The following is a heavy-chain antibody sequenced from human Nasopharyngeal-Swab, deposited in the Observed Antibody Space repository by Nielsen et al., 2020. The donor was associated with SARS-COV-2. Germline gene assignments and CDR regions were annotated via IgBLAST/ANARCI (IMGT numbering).Heavy chain of an antibody. CDR2: INSDGSST. Sequence: LKISCAASGFTFSSYWMHWVRQAPGKGLVWVSRINSDGSSTSYADSVKGRFTISRDNAKNTLYLQMNSLRAEDTAVYYCARDRRPTDWDYYYGMDVWGQGTTVTVSS. CDR1: GFTFSSYW. CDR3: ARDRRPTDWDYYYGMDV. J-gene: IGHJ6*02. V-gene: IGHV3-74*01. D-gene: IGHD3/OR15-3a*01.